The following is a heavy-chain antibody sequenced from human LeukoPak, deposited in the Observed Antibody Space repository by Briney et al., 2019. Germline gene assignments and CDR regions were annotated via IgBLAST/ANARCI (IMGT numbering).Heavy chain of an antibody. V-gene: IGHV3-23*01. CDR3: AKDIRDYYDSSGYYYPSYFDY. CDR2: ISGSGGGT. CDR1: GFTFSSYG. Sequence: GGSLRLSCAASGFTFSSYGMSWVRQAPGKGLEWVSAISGSGGGTYYADSVKGRFTISRDNSKNTLYLQMNSLRAEDTAVYYCAKDIRDYYDSSGYYYPSYFDYWGQGTLVTVSS. D-gene: IGHD3-22*01. J-gene: IGHJ4*02.